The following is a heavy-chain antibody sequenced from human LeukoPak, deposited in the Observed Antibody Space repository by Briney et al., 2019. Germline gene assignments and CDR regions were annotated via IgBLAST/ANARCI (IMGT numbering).Heavy chain of an antibody. J-gene: IGHJ4*02. CDR1: GFTFDDYG. D-gene: IGHD6-19*01. Sequence: GGSLRLSCAASGFTFDDYGMSWVRQAPGKGLEWVSAISGSGGSTYYADSVKGRFTISRDNSKNTLYLQMNSLRAEDTAVYYCAKTHSSGWYDYWGQGTLVTVSS. CDR2: ISGSGGST. V-gene: IGHV3-23*01. CDR3: AKTHSSGWYDY.